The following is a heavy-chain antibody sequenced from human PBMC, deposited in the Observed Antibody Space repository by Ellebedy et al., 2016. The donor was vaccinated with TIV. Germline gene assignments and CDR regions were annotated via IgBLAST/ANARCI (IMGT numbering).Heavy chain of an antibody. V-gene: IGHV3-23*01. Sequence: PGGSLRLSCAASGFTFSNYFMSWVRQAPGKGLEWVSAIAGSGDNTYYTDSVRGRFTISRDNSKNTLYLQMNSLRAEDTAVYYCAKDVGVTPGHQLYEYWGQGTLLTVSS. CDR1: GFTFSNYF. D-gene: IGHD2-21*01. J-gene: IGHJ4*02. CDR3: AKDVGVTPGHQLYEY. CDR2: IAGSGDNT.